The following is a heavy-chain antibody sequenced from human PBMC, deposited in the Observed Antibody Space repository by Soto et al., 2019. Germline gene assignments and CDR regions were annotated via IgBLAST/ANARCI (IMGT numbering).Heavy chain of an antibody. CDR2: MNPNSGNT. D-gene: IGHD1-7*01. CDR1: GYTFTSYD. V-gene: IGHV1-8*01. Sequence: ASVKVSCKASGYTFTSYDINWVRQATGQRLEWMGWMNPNSGNTGYAQKFQGRVTMTRNTSISTAYMELSSLRSEDTAVYYCARVKRDRTGTTGYYYYGMDVWGQGTTVTLSS. J-gene: IGHJ6*02. CDR3: ARVKRDRTGTTGYYYYGMDV.